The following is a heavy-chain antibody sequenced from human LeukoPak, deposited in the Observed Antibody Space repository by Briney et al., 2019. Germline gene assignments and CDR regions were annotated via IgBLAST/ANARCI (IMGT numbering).Heavy chain of an antibody. CDR3: ARSDYSGYDFNFDS. V-gene: IGHV4-4*09. CDR2: IYTSGST. D-gene: IGHD5-12*01. CDR1: GGSIRGYC. Sequence: SETLSLACTVSGGSIRGYCWSWIRQPPGRGLEWIGYIYTSGSTNYNPSHKSRVTISVDTSKNQFSLKLSSVTAADTAVYYCARSDYSGYDFNFDSWGQGTLVTVSS. J-gene: IGHJ4*02.